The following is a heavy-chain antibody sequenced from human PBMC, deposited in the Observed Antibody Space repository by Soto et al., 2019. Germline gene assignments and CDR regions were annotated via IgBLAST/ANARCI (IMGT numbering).Heavy chain of an antibody. CDR1: GYTFTGYY. Sequence: ASVKVSCKASGYTFTGYYMHWVRQAPGQGLEWMGWINPNSGGTNYAQKFQGWVTMTRDTSISTAYMELSSLRSEDTAVYYCASNIVVVPAATQYYYYGMDVWGQGTTVTVSS. V-gene: IGHV1-2*04. CDR2: INPNSGGT. J-gene: IGHJ6*02. CDR3: ASNIVVVPAATQYYYYGMDV. D-gene: IGHD2-2*01.